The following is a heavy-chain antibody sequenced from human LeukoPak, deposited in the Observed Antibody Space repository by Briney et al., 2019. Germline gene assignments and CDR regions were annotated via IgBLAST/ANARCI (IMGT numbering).Heavy chain of an antibody. Sequence: PGGSLRLSCAASGFTFSSYGMHWVRQAPGKGLEWVAFIRYDGSNKYYADSVKGRFTISRDNSKNTLYLQMNSLRAEDTAVYYCAKDLNEYYGSGSLVAWGQGTLVTVSS. D-gene: IGHD3-10*01. V-gene: IGHV3-30*02. CDR3: AKDLNEYYGSGSLVA. J-gene: IGHJ5*02. CDR1: GFTFSSYG. CDR2: IRYDGSNK.